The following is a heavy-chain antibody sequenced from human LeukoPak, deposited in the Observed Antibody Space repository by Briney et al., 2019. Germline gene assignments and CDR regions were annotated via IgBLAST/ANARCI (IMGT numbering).Heavy chain of an antibody. V-gene: IGHV4-38-2*02. Sequence: SETLSLTCDVSGYSIRSGYHWGWLRQTPGKGLGGIGTVYHNGNTYYNPSFRGRVTISVDTSKNQFYLRFYSVTDADTAVYYCARDPRWLTPDCTSPGCFVNWFDPWGQGTQVTVSS. CDR3: ARDPRWLTPDCTSPGCFVNWFDP. CDR1: GYSIRSGYH. D-gene: IGHD2-2*01. J-gene: IGHJ5*02. CDR2: VYHNGNT.